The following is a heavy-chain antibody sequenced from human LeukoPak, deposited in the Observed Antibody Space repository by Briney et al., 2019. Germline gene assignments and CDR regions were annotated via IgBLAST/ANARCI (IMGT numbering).Heavy chain of an antibody. J-gene: IGHJ2*01. CDR1: GESISGYY. D-gene: IGHD4-23*01. V-gene: IGHV4-34*01. CDR2: INHSGST. Sequence: PSETLSLTCAVYGESISGYYCSWIRQPPGKGLEWIGEINHSGSTNLNPSLKSRVTISLDTSKNQFSLKLSSVTAADTAVCYCARGLRWKYWYFDLWGRGTLVTVSS. CDR3: ARGLRWKYWYFDL.